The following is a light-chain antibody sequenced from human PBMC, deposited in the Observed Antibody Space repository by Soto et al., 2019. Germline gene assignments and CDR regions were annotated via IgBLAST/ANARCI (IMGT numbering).Light chain of an antibody. CDR3: AAWDDSLNGHYV. CDR2: SNN. V-gene: IGLV1-44*01. Sequence: QSVLTQPPSASGTPGQRVTTSCSGSSANIGSNTVNWYQQLPGTAPKLLIYSNNQRPSGVPDRFSGSKSGTSASLAISGLQSEDEADYYCAAWDDSLNGHYVFXTGTKATVL. CDR1: SANIGSNT. J-gene: IGLJ1*01.